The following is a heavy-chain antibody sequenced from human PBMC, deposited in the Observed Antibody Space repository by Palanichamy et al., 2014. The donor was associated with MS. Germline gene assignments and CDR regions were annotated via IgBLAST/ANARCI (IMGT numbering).Heavy chain of an antibody. CDR3: TKDVGMLVGATSH. V-gene: IGHV3-23*01. CDR1: GFTFSSDA. D-gene: IGHD1-26*01. J-gene: IGHJ1*01. Sequence: EVQLLESGGGLLQPGGSLRLSCAASGFTFSSDAMTWVRQAPGKGLEWISTISDSGSSTYYADSVQGRFTISRDNSKNRLYLQMNSLRAEDTAVYYCTKDVGMLVGATSHWGQGTLVTVSS. CDR2: ISDSGSST.